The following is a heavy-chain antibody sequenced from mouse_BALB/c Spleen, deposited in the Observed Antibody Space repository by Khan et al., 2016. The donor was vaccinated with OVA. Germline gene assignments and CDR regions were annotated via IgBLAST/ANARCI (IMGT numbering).Heavy chain of an antibody. V-gene: IGHV3-2*02. CDR2: INYSGST. J-gene: IGHJ3*01. Sequence: VQLQESGPGLVKPSQSLSLTCTVTGYSITSDYAWNWLRQFPGNRLEWMGYINYSGSTSTKPSLKSRMSISRDTSKNPLFLQLNYVTTEDTSTYYCVRGRSYWGQGTLVTGSA. CDR1: GYSITSDYA. CDR3: VRGRSY.